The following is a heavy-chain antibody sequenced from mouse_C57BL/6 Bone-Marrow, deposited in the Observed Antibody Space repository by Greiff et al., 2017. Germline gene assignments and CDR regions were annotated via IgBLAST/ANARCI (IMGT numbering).Heavy chain of an antibody. V-gene: IGHV14-4*01. Sequence: EVKLVESGAELVRPGASVKLSCTASGFNIKDDYMHWVKQRPEQGLEWIGWIDPENGDTEYASKFQGKATITADTSSNTAYLQLSSLTSEDTAVYYCTSATVGATPDYFDYWGRGTTLTVSS. CDR1: GFNIKDDY. D-gene: IGHD1-1*01. CDR3: TSATVGATPDYFDY. CDR2: IDPENGDT. J-gene: IGHJ2*01.